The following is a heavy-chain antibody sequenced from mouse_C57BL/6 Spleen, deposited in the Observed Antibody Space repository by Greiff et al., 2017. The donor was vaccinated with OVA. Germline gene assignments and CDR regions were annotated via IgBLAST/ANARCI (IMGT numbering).Heavy chain of an antibody. CDR3: ARSTTVARGYFDY. Sequence: QVQLQQPGAELVRPGTSVKLSCKASGYTFTSYWMHWVKQRPGQGLEWIGVIDPSDSYTNYNQKFKGKATLTVDTSSSTAYMQLSSLTAEDSAVYYCARSTTVARGYFDYWGQGTTLTVSS. CDR1: GYTFTSYW. D-gene: IGHD1-1*01. V-gene: IGHV1-59*01. J-gene: IGHJ2*01. CDR2: IDPSDSYT.